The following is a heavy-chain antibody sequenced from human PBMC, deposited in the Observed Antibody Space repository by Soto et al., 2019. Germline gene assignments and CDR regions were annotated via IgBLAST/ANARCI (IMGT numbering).Heavy chain of an antibody. CDR2: ISGDNGDT. V-gene: IGHV1-18*01. Sequence: ASVKVSCKASGYTFTRYGVSWVRQAPGQGLEWMGWISGDNGDTDSAQSLQGRVTMTRDPSTSTVYMELRGLRSDDTAVYYCARDGASSSRGRAFDIWGQGTMVTVSS. J-gene: IGHJ3*02. CDR1: GYTFTRYG. D-gene: IGHD2-2*01. CDR3: ARDGASSSRGRAFDI.